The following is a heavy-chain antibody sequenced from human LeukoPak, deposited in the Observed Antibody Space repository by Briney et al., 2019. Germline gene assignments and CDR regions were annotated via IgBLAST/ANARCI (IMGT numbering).Heavy chain of an antibody. CDR3: ARGSIYGSGSYYSDPFDY. V-gene: IGHV1-3*01. D-gene: IGHD3-10*01. Sequence: GASVKVSCKASGYTFTSYAMHWVRQAPGQRLEWMGWINAGNGNTKYSQKFQGRVTITRDTSASTAYMELSSLRSEDTAVYYCARGSIYGSGSYYSDPFDYWDQGTLVTVSS. J-gene: IGHJ4*02. CDR1: GYTFTSYA. CDR2: INAGNGNT.